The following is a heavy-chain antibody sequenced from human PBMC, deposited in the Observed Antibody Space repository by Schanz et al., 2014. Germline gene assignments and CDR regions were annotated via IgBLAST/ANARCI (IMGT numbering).Heavy chain of an antibody. J-gene: IGHJ4*02. CDR3: ARGGGPSHYDHVWGNFRYTHFDY. Sequence: QLQLQESGSGLVKPSQTLSLTCAVSGGSISSGTYSWSWIRQPPGKGLEWIGYIYHTGTTYYSPSLRSRVTISKDSSKNQFSLNLNSLPAADTAVYYCARGGGPSHYDHVWGNFRYTHFDYWGQGTLVTVSS. V-gene: IGHV4-30-2*01. CDR2: IYHTGTT. CDR1: GGSISSGTYS. D-gene: IGHD3-16*02.